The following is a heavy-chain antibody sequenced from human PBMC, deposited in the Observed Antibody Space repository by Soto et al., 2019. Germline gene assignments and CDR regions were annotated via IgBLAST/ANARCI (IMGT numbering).Heavy chain of an antibody. CDR3: ARGTSMNAMDV. J-gene: IGHJ6*02. CDR2: IDPSDSYT. D-gene: IGHD2-8*01. CDR1: GYSFTSYW. V-gene: IGHV5-10-1*01. Sequence: GESLKISCHGSGYSFTSYWITWVRQMPGKGLEWMGRIDPSDSYTNYSPSFQGHVTISADNSITTAYVQWSSLKASDTAVFYCARGTSMNAMDVWGQGTTVTVSS.